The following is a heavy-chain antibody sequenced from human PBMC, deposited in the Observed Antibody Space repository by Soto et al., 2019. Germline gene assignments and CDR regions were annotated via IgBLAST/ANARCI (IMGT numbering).Heavy chain of an antibody. D-gene: IGHD6-6*01. J-gene: IGHJ5*02. Sequence: QVQLVESGGGVVQPGRSLRLSCAASGFTFSSYGMHWVRQAPGKGLEGVAVISYDGSYKSYADSVRGRFTISRDNSKNTLYLQMNSLRAEDTAVYYCAKGPYSSSSLFLDPWGQGTLVTVSS. CDR2: ISYDGSYK. CDR3: AKGPYSSSSLFLDP. CDR1: GFTFSSYG. V-gene: IGHV3-30*18.